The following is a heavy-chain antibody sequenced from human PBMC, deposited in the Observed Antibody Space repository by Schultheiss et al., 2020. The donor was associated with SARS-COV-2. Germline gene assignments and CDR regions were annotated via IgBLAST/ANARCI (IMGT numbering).Heavy chain of an antibody. CDR1: GGTFSSYA. J-gene: IGHJ4*02. Sequence: SVKVSCKASGGTFSSYAISWVRQAPGQGLEWMGGIIPLFGTANYAQKFQGRVTITADESTSTAYMVLSSKRSEDTSVYYCASDSDSSGYPDFWGQGTLVTVSS. CDR2: IIPLFGTA. CDR3: ASDSDSSGYPDF. V-gene: IGHV1-69*13. D-gene: IGHD3-22*01.